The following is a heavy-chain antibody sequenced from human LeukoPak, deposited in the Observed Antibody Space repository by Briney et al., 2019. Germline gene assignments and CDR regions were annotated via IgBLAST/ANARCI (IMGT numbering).Heavy chain of an antibody. CDR1: GFTFSSYG. CDR3: APGSSVY. V-gene: IGHV3-30*03. J-gene: IGHJ4*02. D-gene: IGHD3-10*01. Sequence: PGRSLRLSCAASGFTFSSYGMHWVRQAPGKGPEWVAVISYDGSNKYYADSVKGRFTISRDNSKNTLYLRMNSLRAEDTAVYYCAPGSSVYWGQGTLVTVSS. CDR2: ISYDGSNK.